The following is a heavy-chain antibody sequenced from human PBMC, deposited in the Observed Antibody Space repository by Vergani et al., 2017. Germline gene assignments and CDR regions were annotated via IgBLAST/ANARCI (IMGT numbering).Heavy chain of an antibody. CDR3: ATIGYRRWGYYFDY. CDR2: ICHTEDT. Sequence: QVQLQQWGAGVVKPSGTLSLTCSVSGYSISSNNCWTWVRQPPGKGLEWIGEICHTEDTKYSPSLKSRVTVSVDESRNLFSLRLNSVTAADTAVYYCATIGYRRWGYYFDYWGQGSLVTVSS. CDR1: GYSISSNNC. J-gene: IGHJ4*02. V-gene: IGHV4-4*02. D-gene: IGHD2-2*02.